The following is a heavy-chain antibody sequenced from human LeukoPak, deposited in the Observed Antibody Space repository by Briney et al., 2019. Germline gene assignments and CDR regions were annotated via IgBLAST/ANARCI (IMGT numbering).Heavy chain of an antibody. D-gene: IGHD2-2*01. CDR3: ARRSAGGYCTITSCPNWFDP. J-gene: IGHJ5*02. Sequence: SETLSLTCTVSGGSINITSYYWGWIRQPPGTGLMWIGSIYYRGSTHYNPSLRSRVTISVDTSKNQLSLKLSSVTAADTAMYYCARRSAGGYCTITSCPNWFDPWGQGTLVIVSS. CDR1: GGSINITSYY. CDR2: IYYRGST. V-gene: IGHV4-39*01.